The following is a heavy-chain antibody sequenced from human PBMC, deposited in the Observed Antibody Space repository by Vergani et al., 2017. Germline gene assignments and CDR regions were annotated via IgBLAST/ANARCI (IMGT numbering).Heavy chain of an antibody. CDR2: IYWDDDK. V-gene: IGHV2-5*02. CDR1: GFSLSTSGVG. D-gene: IGHD3-3*01. CDR3: ARSSITIFGVALAIHMDV. Sequence: QITLKESGPTLVKPTQTLTLTCTFSGFSLSTSGVGVGWIRQPPGKALEWLALIYWDDDKRYSPSLKSRLTITKDTSKNQVVLTMTNMDPVDTATYYCARSSITIFGVALAIHMDVWGKGTTVTVSS. J-gene: IGHJ6*03.